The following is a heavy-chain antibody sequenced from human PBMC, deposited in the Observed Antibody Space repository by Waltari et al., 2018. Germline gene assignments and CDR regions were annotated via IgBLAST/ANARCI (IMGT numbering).Heavy chain of an antibody. CDR3: ARDSWGSDY. CDR1: GYTFTIYH. V-gene: IGHV1-46*01. J-gene: IGHJ4*02. CDR2: INPSGGST. Sequence: QVQLVQSGAEVKKPGASVKVSCRASGYTFTIYHMHWVRQAPGQGLEWMGLINPSGGSTMYAQKFQGRVTMTRDTSTSTVYMELSSLRSEDTAIYYCARDSWGSDYWGQGTLVTVSS. D-gene: IGHD3-16*01.